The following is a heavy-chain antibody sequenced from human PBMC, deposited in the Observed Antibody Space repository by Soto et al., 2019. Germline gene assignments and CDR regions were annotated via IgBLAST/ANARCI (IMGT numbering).Heavy chain of an antibody. Sequence: QVQLQESGPGLVKPSQTLSLTCTVSGGSISSGDYYWSWIRQPPGKGLEWIGYIYYSGSTYYNPSLKSRVTISVDTSKNQFSLKLSSVTAADTAVYYCARVRDYDFWSGYYAYNWFDPWGQGTLVTVSS. CDR1: GGSISSGDYY. CDR3: ARVRDYDFWSGYYAYNWFDP. D-gene: IGHD3-3*01. V-gene: IGHV4-30-4*01. J-gene: IGHJ5*02. CDR2: IYYSGST.